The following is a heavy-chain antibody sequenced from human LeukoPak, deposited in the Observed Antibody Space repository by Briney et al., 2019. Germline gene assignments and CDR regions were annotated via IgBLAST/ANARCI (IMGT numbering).Heavy chain of an antibody. Sequence: SETLSLTCTVSGGSISSYYWSWIRQPPGKGLEWIGYIYYSGSTNYNPSLKSRVTISVDTSKNQFSLKLSSVTAADTAVYYCARDTVNGPFVISLDYWGQGALVTVSS. J-gene: IGHJ4*02. CDR1: GGSISSYY. CDR3: ARDTVNGPFVISLDY. V-gene: IGHV4-59*01. D-gene: IGHD2-8*01. CDR2: IYYSGST.